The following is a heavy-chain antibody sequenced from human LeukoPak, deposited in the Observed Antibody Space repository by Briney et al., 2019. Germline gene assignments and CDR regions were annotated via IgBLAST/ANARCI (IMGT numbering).Heavy chain of an antibody. D-gene: IGHD6-13*01. V-gene: IGHV1-69*04. CDR2: IIPIFGIA. J-gene: IGHJ5*02. CDR3: ARGPGAAADNP. Sequence: SVKVSFKASGGTFSSYAISWVRQAPGQGLEWMGRIIPIFGIANYAQKFQGRVTITADKSTSTAYMELSSLRSEDTAVYYCARGPGAAADNPWGQGTLVTASS. CDR1: GGTFSSYA.